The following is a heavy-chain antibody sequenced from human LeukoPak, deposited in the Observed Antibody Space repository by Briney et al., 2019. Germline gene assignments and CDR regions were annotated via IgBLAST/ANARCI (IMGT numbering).Heavy chain of an antibody. CDR3: ARDFRDILTGYYTNYYCGMDV. J-gene: IGHJ6*02. Sequence: SVKVSCKASGGTFSSYAISWVRQAPGQGLEWMGRIIPILGIANYAQKFQGRVTITADKSTSTAYMGLSSLRSEGMAVYYCARDFRDILTGYYTNYYCGMDVWGQGTTVTLSS. V-gene: IGHV1-69*04. D-gene: IGHD3-9*01. CDR2: IIPILGIA. CDR1: GGTFSSYA.